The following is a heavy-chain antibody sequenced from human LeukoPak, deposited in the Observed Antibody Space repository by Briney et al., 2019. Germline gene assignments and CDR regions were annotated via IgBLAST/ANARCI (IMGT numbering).Heavy chain of an antibody. CDR3: ARPHSRTINYGMDV. J-gene: IGHJ6*02. D-gene: IGHD4/OR15-4a*01. V-gene: IGHV3-53*01. CDR1: GFTVSSNY. Sequence: PGGSLRLSCAVSGFTVSSNYMSWVRQAPGKGLEWVSVLYSGGSTYYADSVKGRFTISRDNSKNTLYLQMNSLRAEDTAMYYCARPHSRTINYGMDVWGQGTTVTVSS. CDR2: LYSGGST.